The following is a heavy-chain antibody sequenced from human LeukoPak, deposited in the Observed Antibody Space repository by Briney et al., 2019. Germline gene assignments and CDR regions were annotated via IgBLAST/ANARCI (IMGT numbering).Heavy chain of an antibody. Sequence: GGPLRSSCAASVFTFSDFNIYGVRHPPGRVLEWVSSIASAGDTYYVGSVRGRFTISRENAKSSLYLQMNSLRAGDTAVYYCVRGGHIGFDYWGRGTLVTVS. V-gene: IGHV3-13*04. CDR3: VRGGHIGFDY. D-gene: IGHD2-21*01. J-gene: IGHJ4*02. CDR2: IASAGDT. CDR1: VFTFSDFN.